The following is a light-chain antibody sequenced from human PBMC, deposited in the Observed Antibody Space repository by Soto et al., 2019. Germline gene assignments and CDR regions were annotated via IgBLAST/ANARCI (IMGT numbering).Light chain of an antibody. J-gene: IGKJ2*01. CDR3: QQYGSSPPMYT. CDR1: QSVSSSY. Sequence: EIVLTQSPGTLSLSPGERATLSCRASQSVSSSYLAWYQQKPGKAPRRLIDGASSRATGIPDRFSGSGSGTDFTLTISTLEPEDFAVYYCQQYGSSPPMYTFGQGTKLEI. V-gene: IGKV3-20*01. CDR2: GAS.